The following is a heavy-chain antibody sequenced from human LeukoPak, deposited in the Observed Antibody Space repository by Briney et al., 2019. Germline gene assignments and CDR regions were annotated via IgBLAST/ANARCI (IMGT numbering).Heavy chain of an antibody. CDR2: IKQDGSEK. V-gene: IGHV3-7*01. D-gene: IGHD3-3*01. CDR1: GFTFSSYW. CDR3: ARALYFDFWSGYMPFLN. J-gene: IGHJ4*02. Sequence: GGSLRLSCAASGFTFSSYWMSWVRQAPGKGLEWVANIKQDGSEKYYVDSVKGRFTISRDNAKNSLYLQMNSLRAEDTAVHYCARALYFDFWSGYMPFLNWGQGTLVTVSS.